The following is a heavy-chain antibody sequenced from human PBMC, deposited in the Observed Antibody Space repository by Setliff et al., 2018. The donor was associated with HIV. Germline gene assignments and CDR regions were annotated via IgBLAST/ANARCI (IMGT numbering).Heavy chain of an antibody. CDR1: GYSFTNHY. V-gene: IGHV1-46*01. J-gene: IGHJ3*02. CDR2: INPTGGST. D-gene: IGHD5-12*01. Sequence: ASVKVSCKPSGYSFTNHYMHWVRQAPGQGLEWMGVINPTGGSTRNTQKFQGRVAMTRDKSTSTVYMELSSLRSEDTAVYYCASAGAWQRNALDIWGQGTMVTVSS. CDR3: ASAGAWQRNALDI.